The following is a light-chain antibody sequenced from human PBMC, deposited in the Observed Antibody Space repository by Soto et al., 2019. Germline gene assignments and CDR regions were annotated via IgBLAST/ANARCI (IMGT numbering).Light chain of an antibody. CDR1: RSFASSY. CDR3: QQYGSSPPYT. Sequence: DMVLTQSPGTLSLSPGERASLSCRASRSFASSYLAWYQQKPGQAPRLLIYAASKRDTGIPDRFSGSGSGTDFPHTSNRLDPVDSAVYYCQQYGSSPPYTFGQGTKLQIK. V-gene: IGKV3-20*01. J-gene: IGKJ2*01. CDR2: AAS.